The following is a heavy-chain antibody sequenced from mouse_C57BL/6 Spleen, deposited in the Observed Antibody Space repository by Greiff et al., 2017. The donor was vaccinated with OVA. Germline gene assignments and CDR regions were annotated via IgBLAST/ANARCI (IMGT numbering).Heavy chain of an antibody. CDR2: INPNNGGT. V-gene: IGHV1-18*01. Sequence: VQLQQSGPELVKPGASVKIPCKASGYTFTDYNMDWVKQSHGKSLEWIGDINPNNGGTIYNQKFKGKATLTVDKSSSTAYMELRSLTSEDTAVYYCARRDVDWYFDVWGTGTTVTVSS. J-gene: IGHJ1*03. CDR3: ARRDVDWYFDV. CDR1: GYTFTDYN.